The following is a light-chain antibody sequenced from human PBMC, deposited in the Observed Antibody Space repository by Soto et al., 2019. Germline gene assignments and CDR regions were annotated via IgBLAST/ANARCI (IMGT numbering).Light chain of an antibody. V-gene: IGLV1-40*01. Sequence: QSVLTQPPSGTGAPGQRVTISCTGTNSNIVADYGVHWYQQFPETAPKLLIYDNTNRPSGVPDRFSGSKSGTSASLAITGRQAEDEADYYCQSFDSSFIGLVFGGGTKLTVL. CDR2: DNT. CDR1: NSNIVADYG. CDR3: QSFDSSFIGLV. J-gene: IGLJ2*01.